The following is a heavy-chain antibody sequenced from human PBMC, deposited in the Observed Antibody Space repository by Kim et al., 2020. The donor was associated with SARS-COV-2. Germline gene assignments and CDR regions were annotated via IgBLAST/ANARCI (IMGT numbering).Heavy chain of an antibody. D-gene: IGHD3-10*01. V-gene: IGHV3-33*01. J-gene: IGHJ6*02. Sequence: YADHGKGRFTISRDNSKNTLYLQMNSLRAEDTAVYYCARTLVLSGYYGMDVWGQGTTVTVSS. CDR3: ARTLVLSGYYGMDV.